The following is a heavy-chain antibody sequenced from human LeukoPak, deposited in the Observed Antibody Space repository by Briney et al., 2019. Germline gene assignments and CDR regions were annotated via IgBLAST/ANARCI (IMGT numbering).Heavy chain of an antibody. J-gene: IGHJ4*02. CDR3: ARHHSLAVVSHFDY. V-gene: IGHV4-59*08. CDR1: GFTFSSYS. D-gene: IGHD3-22*01. Sequence: PGGSLRLSCAASGFTFSSYSMNWVRQAPGKGLEWIGNFFYSGSTYSNPSLKSRVTISGDTSKNQFSLKLSSVTAADTAVYYCARHHSLAVVSHFDYWGQGTLVTVSS. CDR2: FFYSGST.